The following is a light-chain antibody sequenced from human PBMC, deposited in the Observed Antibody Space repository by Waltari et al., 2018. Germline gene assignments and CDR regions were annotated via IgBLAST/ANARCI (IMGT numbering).Light chain of an antibody. CDR2: DNY. J-gene: IGLJ3*02. CDR3: ATWDTSLSAVV. Sequence: QSVLTQSHSVSADPGQKVTISCSGSTPHIGKNEVTWHQHHPGTAPRLLITDNYKRPSGIPDRFSASKSGTSATLGITGLQTGDEADYYCATWDTSLSAVVFGGGTKLTVL. V-gene: IGLV1-51*01. CDR1: TPHIGKNE.